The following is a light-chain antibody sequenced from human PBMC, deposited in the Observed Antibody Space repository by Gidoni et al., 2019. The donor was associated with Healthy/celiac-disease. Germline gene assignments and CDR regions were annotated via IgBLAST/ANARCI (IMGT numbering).Light chain of an antibody. CDR2: QDS. CDR3: QAWDSSPVV. J-gene: IGLJ2*01. V-gene: IGLV3-1*01. Sequence: SDELTQPPSVSVSPGQTASITCSGDKLGDKYACWYQQKPCQSPVLVIYQDSKRPSGLPERFSGSNSGNTATLTLSGTQAMDEADYYCQAWDSSPVVFGGGTKLTVL. CDR1: KLGDKY.